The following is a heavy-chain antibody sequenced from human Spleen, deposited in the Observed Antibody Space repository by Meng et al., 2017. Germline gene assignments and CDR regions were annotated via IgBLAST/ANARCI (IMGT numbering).Heavy chain of an antibody. CDR2: IYWNDDK. V-gene: IGHV2-5*01. J-gene: IGHJ3*02. D-gene: IGHD3-10*01. CDR3: AHSTKPITLVRRILITTVSQSPSKTRPWEPPATALPAGDRCVPCYDFDRGDSTMGVPGI. CDR1: GFSLITSGVD. Sequence: SGPTLVKPTQTLTLTCTFSGFSLITSGVDVDWIRQPPGKALEWRALIYWNDDKRSSPSLRNSLTITKDTSKNQVVLTMTNMDPVDTATCYCAHSTKPITLVRRILITTVSQSPSKTRPWEPPATALPAGDRCVPCYDFDRGDSTMGVPGIWGQGTMVTVSS.